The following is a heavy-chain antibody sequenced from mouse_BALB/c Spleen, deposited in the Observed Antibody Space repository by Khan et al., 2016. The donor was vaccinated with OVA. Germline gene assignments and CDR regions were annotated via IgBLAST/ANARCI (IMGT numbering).Heavy chain of an antibody. CDR2: ISGDSSTI. CDR1: GFTFSSYG. J-gene: IGHJ2*01. D-gene: IGHD1-1*01. V-gene: IGHV5-17*02. CDR3: ATSYYYRYYFDY. Sequence: EVQLQESGGGLVQPGGSRKLSCAASGFTFSSYGMHWVRQAPEKGLEWVAYISGDSSTIYYTDTVKGRFTISSDNPKNTLSLQMTSLMSEDTAMYCCATSYYYRYYFDYWGPGTTLTVSS.